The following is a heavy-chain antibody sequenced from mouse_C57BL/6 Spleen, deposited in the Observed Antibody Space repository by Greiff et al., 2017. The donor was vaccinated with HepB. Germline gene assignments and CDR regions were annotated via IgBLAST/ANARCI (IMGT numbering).Heavy chain of an antibody. V-gene: IGHV2-2*01. J-gene: IGHJ2*01. CDR2: IWSGGST. CDR1: GFSLTSYG. Sequence: VQLVESGPGLVQPSQSLSITCTVSGFSLTSYGVHWVRQSPGKGLEWLGVIWSGGSTDYNAAFISRLSISKDNSKSQVFFKMNSLQADDTAIYYCARRELRGYFDYWGQGTTLTVSS. CDR3: ARRELRGYFDY. D-gene: IGHD2-4*01.